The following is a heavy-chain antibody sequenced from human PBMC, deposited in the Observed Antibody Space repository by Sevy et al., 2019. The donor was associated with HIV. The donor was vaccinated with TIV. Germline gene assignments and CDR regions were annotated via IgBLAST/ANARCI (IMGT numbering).Heavy chain of an antibody. D-gene: IGHD3-9*01. CDR3: ARDQYYDISTGLYGMDV. CDR1: GASVSAANDY. Sequence: SETLSLTCSVSGASVSAANDYWTWVRQPPGKGLEWIGYVYYFGSTNYNPSLKSRVTISLDMSKKQFSLTLTSVTAADTAVYYCARDQYYDISTGLYGMDVWGQGTTVTVSS. CDR2: VYYFGST. V-gene: IGHV4-61*01. J-gene: IGHJ6*02.